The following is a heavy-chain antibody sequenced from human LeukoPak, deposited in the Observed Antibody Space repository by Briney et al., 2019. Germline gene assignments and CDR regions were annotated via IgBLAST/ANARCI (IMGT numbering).Heavy chain of an antibody. Sequence: SETPSLTCTVAGGSINSHSHHWGWIRQPPGKGLEWIGSIYYSGTTSYNPSLESRVTISVDTSKNHFSLKVTSVTAADTAVYYCARRGDILTDYAFDFWGQGILVTVSS. CDR3: ARRGDILTDYAFDF. CDR2: IYYSGTT. D-gene: IGHD3-9*01. V-gene: IGHV4-39*02. J-gene: IGHJ4*02. CDR1: GGSINSHSHH.